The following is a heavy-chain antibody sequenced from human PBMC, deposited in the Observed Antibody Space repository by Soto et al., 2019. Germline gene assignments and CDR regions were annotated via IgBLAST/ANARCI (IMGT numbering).Heavy chain of an antibody. Sequence: SETLSLTCTVAGGSISSYYWSWIRQPPGKGLEWIGYIYYSGSTNYNPSLKSRVTISVDTSKNQFSLKLSSVTAADTAVYYCARAVGSYFNYYYGMDVWGQGTTVTVSS. V-gene: IGHV4-59*01. CDR1: GGSISSYY. D-gene: IGHD1-26*01. CDR2: IYYSGST. J-gene: IGHJ6*02. CDR3: ARAVGSYFNYYYGMDV.